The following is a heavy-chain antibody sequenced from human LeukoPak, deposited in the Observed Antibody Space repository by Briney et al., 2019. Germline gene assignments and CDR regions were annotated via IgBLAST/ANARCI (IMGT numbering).Heavy chain of an antibody. CDR3: ARGGGFSFGAQSYYQLSF. Sequence: PGRSLRLSCAASGFTFDDYAMHWVRQAPGKGLEWVSGISWNSGSIVYADSVKGRFTISRDNAKNSLYLQMNSLRAEDTAVYYCARGGGFSFGAQSYYQLSFWGQETLVTVSS. V-gene: IGHV3-9*01. CDR1: GFTFDDYA. D-gene: IGHD1-26*01. CDR2: ISWNSGSI. J-gene: IGHJ4*02.